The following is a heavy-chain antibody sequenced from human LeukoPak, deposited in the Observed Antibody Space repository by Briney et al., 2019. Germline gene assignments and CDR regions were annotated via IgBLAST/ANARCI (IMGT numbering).Heavy chain of an antibody. D-gene: IGHD3-9*01. CDR1: GFTFDDYA. Sequence: GGSLRLSCVASGFTFDDYAMHWVRQAPGKGLEWVSGISWNSGRRGYADSVKGRFTISRDNAKTSLYLQVNSLRAEDMALYYCAKGPDYDILTPIDYWGQGTLVTVSS. CDR2: ISWNSGRR. CDR3: AKGPDYDILTPIDY. J-gene: IGHJ4*02. V-gene: IGHV3-9*03.